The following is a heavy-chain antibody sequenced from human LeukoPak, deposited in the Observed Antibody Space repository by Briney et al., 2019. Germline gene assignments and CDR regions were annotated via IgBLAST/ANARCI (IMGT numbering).Heavy chain of an antibody. Sequence: SETLSLTCNVSGGSITSYYWSWVRLPAGKGLEWIGRISSSGSTNYNPSLKSRVALSIDTSKNQFSLKLTSVSAADTAVYYCAREYDPSTRYFDYWGLGTLVDVSS. V-gene: IGHV4-4*07. CDR1: GGSITSYY. D-gene: IGHD3-3*01. CDR3: AREYDPSTRYFDY. J-gene: IGHJ4*02. CDR2: ISSSGST.